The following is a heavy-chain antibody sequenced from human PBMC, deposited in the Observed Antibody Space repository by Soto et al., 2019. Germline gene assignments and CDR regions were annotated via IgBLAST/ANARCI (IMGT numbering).Heavy chain of an antibody. CDR2: INPVNGGT. V-gene: IGHV1-2*02. J-gene: IGHJ4*02. Sequence: GASVKVSCKASGYTFTGSYMHGVRQAPGRGLEWMGWINPVNGGTNYAQKFQGRVTMTRDTSISTAHMELTRVISDDTNVYYCARTQRAVTGLAWLDFWGQGTLVPVSS. CDR3: ARTQRAVTGLAWLDF. D-gene: IGHD6-19*01. CDR1: GYTFTGSY.